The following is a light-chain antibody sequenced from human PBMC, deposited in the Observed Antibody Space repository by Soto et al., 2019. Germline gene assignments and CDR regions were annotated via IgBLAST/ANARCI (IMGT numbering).Light chain of an antibody. Sequence: EIVMTQSPATLSVSPGERATLSCRASESVSSNLAWYQQKPGQAPRLLIYGVSTRATGIPARFSGSGTGTEFTLTISSLQSEDFAVYYCQQYNNWPGTFGQGTKVDI. J-gene: IGKJ1*01. CDR2: GVS. CDR1: ESVSSN. V-gene: IGKV3-15*01. CDR3: QQYNNWPGT.